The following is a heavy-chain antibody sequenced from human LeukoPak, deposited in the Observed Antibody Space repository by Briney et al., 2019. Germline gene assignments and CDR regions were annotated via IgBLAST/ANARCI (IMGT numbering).Heavy chain of an antibody. D-gene: IGHD5-24*01. CDR3: ARADRDGNKRFLD. CDR2: ISGSGGST. V-gene: IGHV3-23*01. Sequence: PGGSLRLSCAASGFTFSSYAMSWVRQAPGKGLEWVSAISGSGGSTYYADSVKGRFTISRDNGKNLVSLQMNSLRDEDTAVYYCARADRDGNKRFLDWGQGTLATVSS. J-gene: IGHJ4*02. CDR1: GFTFSSYA.